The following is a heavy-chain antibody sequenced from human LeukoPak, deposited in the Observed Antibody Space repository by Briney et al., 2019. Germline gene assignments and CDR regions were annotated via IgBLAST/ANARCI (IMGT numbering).Heavy chain of an antibody. D-gene: IGHD3-22*01. CDR1: GFTFSSYS. CDR3: AREDSSSDFDY. J-gene: IGHJ4*02. V-gene: IGHV3-21*01. Sequence: GGSLRLSCAPSGFTFSSYSMNWVRQAPGKGLEWVSSIGSSSSYIYYADSVKGRFTISRDNAKNSLYLQMNSLRAEDTAVYYCAREDSSSDFDYWGQGTLVTVSS. CDR2: IGSSSSYI.